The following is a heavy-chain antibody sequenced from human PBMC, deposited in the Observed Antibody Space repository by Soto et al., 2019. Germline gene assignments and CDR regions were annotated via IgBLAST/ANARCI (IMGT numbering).Heavy chain of an antibody. CDR2: IYYSGST. V-gene: IGHV4-30-4*01. CDR3: ASGDSSGSNDEYFKH. CDR1: VVSISSGDYY. J-gene: IGHJ1*01. Sequence: PSETLSLTCTFSVVSISSGDYYCSWIRQPPWKGLEWIGYIYYSGSTYYNPSLKSRVTISVDTSKNQFSMKLSSVTAADTAVYYCASGDSSGSNDEYFKHWGQGTLVIVSS. D-gene: IGHD3-22*01.